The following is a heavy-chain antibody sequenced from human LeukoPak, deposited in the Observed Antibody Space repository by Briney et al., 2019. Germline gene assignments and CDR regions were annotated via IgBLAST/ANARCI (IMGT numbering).Heavy chain of an antibody. J-gene: IGHJ4*02. CDR2: ISSSGSYI. D-gene: IGHD2-15*01. CDR3: ARDLCSGGSCALGY. V-gene: IGHV3-21*01. Sequence: PGGSLRLSCAASGFTFSSYSMNWVRQAPGKGLEWVSSISSSGSYIYYADSVKGRFTISRDNAKNSLYLQMNSLRAEDTAVYYCARDLCSGGSCALGYWGQGTLVTVSS. CDR1: GFTFSSYS.